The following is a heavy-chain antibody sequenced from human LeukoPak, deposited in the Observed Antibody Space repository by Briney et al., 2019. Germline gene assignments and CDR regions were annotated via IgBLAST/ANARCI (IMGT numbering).Heavy chain of an antibody. Sequence: PGRSLRLSCAASGFTFSSYGMHWVRQAPGKGLEWVAVISYDGSNKYYEDSVKGRFTISRDNSKNTLYLQMNSLRAEDTAVYYCAKDRRSDFWSGYYHYYYYGMDVWGQGTTVTVSS. D-gene: IGHD3-3*01. CDR3: AKDRRSDFWSGYYHYYYYGMDV. CDR2: ISYDGSNK. V-gene: IGHV3-30*18. J-gene: IGHJ6*02. CDR1: GFTFSSYG.